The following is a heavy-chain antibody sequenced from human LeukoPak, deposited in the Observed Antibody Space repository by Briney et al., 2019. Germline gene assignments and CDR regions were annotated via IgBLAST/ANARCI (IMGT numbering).Heavy chain of an antibody. J-gene: IGHJ5*02. V-gene: IGHV3-30*03. CDR2: ISHDGSNK. D-gene: IGHD1-14*01. CDR3: ASRTIS. CDR1: GFTFSSYG. Sequence: PGGSLRLSCAASGFTFSSYGMHWVRQAPGKGLEWVAVISHDGSNKYYADSVKGRFTISRDNAKNTVYLQMNSLRAEDTAVYYCASRTISWGQGTLVTVSS.